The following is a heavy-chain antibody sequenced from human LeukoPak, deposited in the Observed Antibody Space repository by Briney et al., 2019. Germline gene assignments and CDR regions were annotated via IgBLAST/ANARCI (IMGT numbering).Heavy chain of an antibody. J-gene: IGHJ5*02. CDR1: GFTFSSYG. CDR2: ISGSGGST. Sequence: PGRSLRLSCAASGFTFSSYGMHWVRQAPGKGLEWVSAISGSGGSTYYADSVKGRFTISRDNSKNTLYLQMNSLRAEDTAVYYCANLDGGIIDWFDPWGQGTLVTVSS. CDR3: ANLDGGIIDWFDP. V-gene: IGHV3-23*01. D-gene: IGHD2/OR15-2a*01.